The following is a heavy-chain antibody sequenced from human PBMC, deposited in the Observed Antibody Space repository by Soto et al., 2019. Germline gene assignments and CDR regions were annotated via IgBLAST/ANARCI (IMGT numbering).Heavy chain of an antibody. D-gene: IGHD5-18*01. V-gene: IGHV3-48*01. CDR2: ISSSSSTI. J-gene: IGHJ5*02. CDR1: GFTFSSYS. CDR3: ARGEAMS. Sequence: EGQLVDSGGGLVQPGGSLRLSCTASGFTFSSYSMNWVRQAPGKGLEWVSYISSSSSTIYYADSVKGRFTISRDNAKYSRYLQMNSLRAEDTAVYYCARGEAMSWGQGTLVSVSS.